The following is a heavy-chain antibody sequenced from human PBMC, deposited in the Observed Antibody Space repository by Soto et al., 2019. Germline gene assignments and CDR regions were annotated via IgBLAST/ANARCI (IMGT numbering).Heavy chain of an antibody. Sequence: QVQLQESGPGLVKPSQTLSLTCTVSGGSISSGDYYWSWIRQPPGQGLEWIGYIYYSGITYYNQSLKRRVTISVDTSKTQFSLKLSSVTAADTAVYYCARVGGFGATTIDYWGQGTLVTVSS. CDR2: IYYSGIT. D-gene: IGHD3-10*01. CDR1: GGSISSGDYY. V-gene: IGHV4-30-4*01. J-gene: IGHJ4*02. CDR3: ARVGGFGATTIDY.